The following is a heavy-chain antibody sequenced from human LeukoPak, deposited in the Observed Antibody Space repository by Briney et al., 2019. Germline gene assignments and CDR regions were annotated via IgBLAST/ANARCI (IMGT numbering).Heavy chain of an antibody. J-gene: IGHJ6*04. Sequence: PGGSLRLSCAASGFTFSNYEMNWVRQAPGKGLEWVSYISSSGSTIYYADSVKGRFTISRDNAKNSLYLQMNSLRAEDTAVYYCAELGITMVGGVWGKGTTVTISS. D-gene: IGHD3-10*02. CDR1: GFTFSNYE. V-gene: IGHV3-48*03. CDR2: ISSSGSTI. CDR3: AELGITMVGGV.